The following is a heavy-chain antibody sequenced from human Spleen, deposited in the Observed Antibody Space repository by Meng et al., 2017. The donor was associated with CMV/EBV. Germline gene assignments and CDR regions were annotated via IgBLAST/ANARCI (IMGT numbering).Heavy chain of an antibody. CDR1: GFTFDEYT. CDR2: ITWDGRNT. D-gene: IGHD3-3*01. J-gene: IGHJ6*02. CDR3: AKDYDFCSGWNRGVDV. Sequence: GESLKISCTASGFTFDEYTMHWVRQAPEKGLEWVSLITWDGRNTHYADSVKCRFTISRDNSKNFLFLQMNSLRIEDTALYYCAKDYDFCSGWNRGVDVWGQGTTVTVSS. V-gene: IGHV3-43*01.